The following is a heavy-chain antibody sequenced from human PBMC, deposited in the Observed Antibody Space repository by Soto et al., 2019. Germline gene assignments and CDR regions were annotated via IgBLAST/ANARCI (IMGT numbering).Heavy chain of an antibody. CDR1: GGTFSSYA. J-gene: IGHJ6*02. CDR3: ARDRNIVATIYNYYGMDV. Sequence: SVKVSCKASGGTFSSYAISWVRQAPGQGLEWMGGIIPIFGTANYAQKFQGRATITADESTSTAYMELSSLRSEDTAVYYCARDRNIVATIYNYYGMDVWGQGTTVTVSS. V-gene: IGHV1-69*13. D-gene: IGHD5-12*01. CDR2: IIPIFGTA.